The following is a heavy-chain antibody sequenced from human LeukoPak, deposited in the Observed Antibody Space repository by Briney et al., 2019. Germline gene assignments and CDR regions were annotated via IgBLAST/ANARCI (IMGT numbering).Heavy chain of an antibody. CDR1: GYTFTSYY. CDR2: INPSGGST. CDR3: ARDLGMAARIVVVPGRFGY. J-gene: IGHJ4*02. V-gene: IGHV1-46*01. Sequence: ASVKVSCKASGYTFTSYYMHWVRQAPGQGLEWMGIINPSGGSTSYAQKFQGRVTITRDTSTSTVYMELSSLRSEDTAVYYFARDLGMAARIVVVPGRFGYWGQGTLVTVSS. D-gene: IGHD3-22*01.